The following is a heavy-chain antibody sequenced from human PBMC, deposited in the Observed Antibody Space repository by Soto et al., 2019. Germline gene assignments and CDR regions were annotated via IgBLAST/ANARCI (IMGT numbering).Heavy chain of an antibody. V-gene: IGHV1-18*01. D-gene: IGHD2-2*01. Sequence: DSVKVACKTSGYNFSNYGITWVRQPPGQPLEWLGWISLYSDGTNYAQKFQGRVSMTTDTSTTTAYMELRSLRSDDTAVYYCARVVPGAEAWFGPWGQGTLVTVSS. CDR2: ISLYSDGT. CDR3: ARVVPGAEAWFGP. CDR1: GYNFSNYG. J-gene: IGHJ5*02.